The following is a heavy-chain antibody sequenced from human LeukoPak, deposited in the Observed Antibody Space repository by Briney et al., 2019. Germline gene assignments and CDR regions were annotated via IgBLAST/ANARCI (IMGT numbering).Heavy chain of an antibody. V-gene: IGHV4-59*01. CDR1: GGSTSSYY. D-gene: IGHD3-3*01. Sequence: SETLSLTCTVSGGSTSSYYWSWIRQPPGKGLEWIGYISYSGSTNYNPSLKSRVTISVDTSKKQFSLKLSSVTAADTAVYYCARASGLLRFLEWLPAYFDYWGQGTLVTVSS. J-gene: IGHJ4*02. CDR3: ARASGLLRFLEWLPAYFDY. CDR2: ISYSGST.